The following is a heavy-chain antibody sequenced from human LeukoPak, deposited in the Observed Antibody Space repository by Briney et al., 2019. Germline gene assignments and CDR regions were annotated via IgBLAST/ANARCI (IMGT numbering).Heavy chain of an antibody. CDR1: GFTFSRYG. CDR2: ISYDGSNK. D-gene: IGHD4-23*01. Sequence: GGSLRLPCGASGFTFSRYGMHWVRQAPGKGLEWVAVISYDGSNKYYADSVKGRFTISRDNSRNTVYLQMNSLRPEDTAVYSCARDLVGYGGGFDYWGHGTLVTVSS. CDR3: ARDLVGYGGGFDY. J-gene: IGHJ4*01. V-gene: IGHV3-30*03.